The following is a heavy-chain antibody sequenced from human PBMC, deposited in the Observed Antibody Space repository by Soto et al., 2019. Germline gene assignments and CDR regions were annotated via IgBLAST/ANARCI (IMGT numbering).Heavy chain of an antibody. CDR3: VSGYPWVGFDY. D-gene: IGHD5-18*01. V-gene: IGHV4-39*01. CDR1: GGSISSSDYY. CDR2: IYYSGSA. J-gene: IGHJ4*02. Sequence: SETLSLTCTVSGGSISSSDYYWGWIRQPPGKGLEWIGNIYYSGSASYNPSLKSRVTISVDTSKNQVSLKLSSVTAADTAVHICVSGYPWVGFDYWGQGTLVTVSS.